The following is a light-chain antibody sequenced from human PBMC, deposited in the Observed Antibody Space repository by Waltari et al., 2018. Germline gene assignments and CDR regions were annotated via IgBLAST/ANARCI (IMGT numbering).Light chain of an antibody. CDR1: SSDVGYYNY. Sequence: QSALTQPASVSGSPGQSITISCTGTSSDVGYYNYVSWYQQHPGKAPKLMISDVNKRPSGVSNRFSGSKSGNTASLTISGLQAEDEADYYCSSYTYYATVIFGGGTKLTVL. V-gene: IGLV2-14*01. CDR2: DVN. CDR3: SSYTYYATVI. J-gene: IGLJ2*01.